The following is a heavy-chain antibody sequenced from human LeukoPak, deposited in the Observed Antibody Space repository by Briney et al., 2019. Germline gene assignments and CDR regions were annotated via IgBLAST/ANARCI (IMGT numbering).Heavy chain of an antibody. D-gene: IGHD2-2*01. Sequence: SETLSLTCTVSGGSISSYYWTWIRQPPGKGLEWIGHIYYSGSSHYNPSLKSRVTISVDTSKNQFSLRLNSVTAADTALYYCARVVPAQQAFDIWDQGTMVTVSS. CDR1: GGSISSYY. CDR3: ARVVPAQQAFDI. J-gene: IGHJ3*02. V-gene: IGHV4-59*01. CDR2: IYYSGSS.